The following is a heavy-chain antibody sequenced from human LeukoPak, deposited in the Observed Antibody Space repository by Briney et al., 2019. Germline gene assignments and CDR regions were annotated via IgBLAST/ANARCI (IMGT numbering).Heavy chain of an antibody. D-gene: IGHD3-10*01. CDR3: ARDMYSMSSARGAY. J-gene: IGHJ4*02. CDR2: INGDGSST. Sequence: GGSLRLSCAASGFTFSDYWMHWVRQAPGKGLVWVARINGDGSSTTYVESVRGRFTISRDNAKKTLYLQVNSLRAEDAAVYYCARDMYSMSSARGAYWGQGTLVTVSS. V-gene: IGHV3-74*01. CDR1: GFTFSDYW.